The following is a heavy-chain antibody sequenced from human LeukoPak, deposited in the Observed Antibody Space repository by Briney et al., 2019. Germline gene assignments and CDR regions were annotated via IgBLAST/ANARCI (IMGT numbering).Heavy chain of an antibody. CDR3: ARETHSSGYYYA. CDR2: IIPILGIA. D-gene: IGHD3-22*01. CDR1: GGTFSSYA. J-gene: IGHJ3*01. V-gene: IGHV1-69*04. Sequence: SVKVSCKASGGTFSSYAISWVRQAPGQGLEWMGRIIPILGIANYAQKFQGRVTITADKSTSTAYMELSSLRSEDTAVYYCARETHSSGYYYAWGQGTMVTVSS.